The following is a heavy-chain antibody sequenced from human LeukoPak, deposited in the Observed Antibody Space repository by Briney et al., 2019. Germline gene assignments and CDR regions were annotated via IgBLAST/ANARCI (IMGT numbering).Heavy chain of an antibody. D-gene: IGHD6-13*01. J-gene: IGHJ4*02. CDR3: AKGLIAAAGYFDY. V-gene: IGHV3-30*02. CDR1: GFTFSSYG. CDR2: IRYDGSNK. Sequence: SGGSLRLSCAASGFTFSSYGMHWVRQAPGKGLEWVAFIRYDGSNKYYADSVKGRFTISRDNSKNTLYLQMNSLRAEDTAVYYCAKGLIAAAGYFDYWGQGTLVTVSS.